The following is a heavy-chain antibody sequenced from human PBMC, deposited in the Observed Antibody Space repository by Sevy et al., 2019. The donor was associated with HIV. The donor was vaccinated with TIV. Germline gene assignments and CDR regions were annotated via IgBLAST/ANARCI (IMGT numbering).Heavy chain of an antibody. Sequence: GGSLRLSCAASGFTFSSYAMSWVRQAPGKGLEWVSAISGSGGSTYYADSVKGRFTISRDNSKNTLYLQMNSLRAEDTAVYYWAKGRRQNPRDPYSSSWYEEYYYGMDVWGQGTTVTVSS. CDR3: AKGRRQNPRDPYSSSWYEEYYYGMDV. J-gene: IGHJ6*02. CDR2: ISGSGGST. D-gene: IGHD6-13*01. V-gene: IGHV3-23*01. CDR1: GFTFSSYA.